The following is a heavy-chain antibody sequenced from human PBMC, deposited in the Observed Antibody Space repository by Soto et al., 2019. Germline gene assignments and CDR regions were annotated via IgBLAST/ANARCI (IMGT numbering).Heavy chain of an antibody. CDR1: GGSISSYY. CDR2: IYYSGST. D-gene: IGHD6-6*01. CDR3: ARAMDSSSVGDYYYGMDV. Sequence: KPSETLSLTCTVSGGSISSYYWSWIRQPPGKGLEWIGYIYYSGSTNYNPSLKSGVTISVDTSKNQFSLKRSSVTAADTAVYYCARAMDSSSVGDYYYGMDVWGQGTTVTVSS. J-gene: IGHJ6*02. V-gene: IGHV4-59*01.